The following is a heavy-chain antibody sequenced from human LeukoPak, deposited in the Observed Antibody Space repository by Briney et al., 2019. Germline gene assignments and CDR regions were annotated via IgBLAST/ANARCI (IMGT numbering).Heavy chain of an antibody. D-gene: IGHD3-16*01. CDR1: GFTFSSYV. J-gene: IGHJ4*02. V-gene: IGHV3-66*01. CDR3: AREISRFGI. CDR2: IYTGGST. Sequence: GGSLRLSCSASGFTFSSYVMHWVRQAPGKGLEWVSSIYTGGSTYYADSVKGRFTISRDNPNNTLYLQMHSLRAEDTAVYYCAREISRFGIWGQGTLVTVSS.